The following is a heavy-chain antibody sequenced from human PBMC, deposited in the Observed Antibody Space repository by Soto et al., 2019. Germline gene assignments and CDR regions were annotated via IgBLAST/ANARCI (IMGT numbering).Heavy chain of an antibody. CDR3: ARIAYDSSDYTTDY. V-gene: IGHV2-70*01. CDR1: GFSLSTSGMC. J-gene: IGHJ4*02. Sequence: GSGPTLVNPTQTLTLTCTFSGFSLSTSGMCVSWIRQPPGKALEWLALIDWDDDKYYSTSLKTRLTISKDTSKNQVVLTMTNMDPVDTATYYCARIAYDSSDYTTDYWGQGTLVTVSS. CDR2: IDWDDDK. D-gene: IGHD3-22*01.